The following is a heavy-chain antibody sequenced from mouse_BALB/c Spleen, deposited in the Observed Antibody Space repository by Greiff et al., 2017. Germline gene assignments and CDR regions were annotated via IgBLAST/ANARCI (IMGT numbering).Heavy chain of an antibody. CDR3: TRSGIYYDYDLDY. V-gene: IGHV1S127*01. CDR1: GYTFTSYW. J-gene: IGHJ4*01. D-gene: IGHD2-4*01. CDR2: IDPSDSYT. Sequence: QVQLKQPGAELVKPGASVKMSCKASGYTFTSYWMHWVKQRPGQGLEWIGVIDPSDSYTSYNQKFKGKATLTVDTSSSTAYMQLSSLTSEDSAVYYCTRSGIYYDYDLDYWGQGTSVTVSS.